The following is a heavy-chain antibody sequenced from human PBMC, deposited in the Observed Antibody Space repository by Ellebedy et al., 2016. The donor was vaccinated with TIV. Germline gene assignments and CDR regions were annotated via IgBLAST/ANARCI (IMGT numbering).Heavy chain of an antibody. J-gene: IGHJ3*02. CDR2: IYPGDDAT. V-gene: IGHV5-51*01. CDR1: GYIYTNFW. Sequence: GESLKISCKASGYIYTNFWIGWVRQMPGKGLEWMGIIYPGDDATRYSPSFQGQVTISADKSSSTAYLQWSSLKASDTAMYYCATHYGGGGHDGFDIWGQGTTVIVSS. CDR3: ATHYGGGGHDGFDI. D-gene: IGHD4-23*01.